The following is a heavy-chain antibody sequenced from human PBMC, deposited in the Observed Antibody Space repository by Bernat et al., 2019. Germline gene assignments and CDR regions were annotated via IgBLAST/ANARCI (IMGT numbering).Heavy chain of an antibody. V-gene: IGHV3-15*01. CDR3: TTGLQQLVLYYYYGMDV. Sequence: EVQLVESGGGLVKPGGSLRLSCAASGFTFSNAWMSWVPQAPGKGLEWVGRIKSKTDGGTTDYAAPVKGRFTISRDDSKNTLYLQMNSLKTEDTAVYYCTTGLQQLVLYYYYGMDVWGQGTTVTVSS. D-gene: IGHD6-13*01. CDR2: IKSKTDGGTT. J-gene: IGHJ6*02. CDR1: GFTFSNAW.